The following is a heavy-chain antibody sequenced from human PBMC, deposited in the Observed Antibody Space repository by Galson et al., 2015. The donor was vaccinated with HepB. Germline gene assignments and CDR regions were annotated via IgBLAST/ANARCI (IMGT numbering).Heavy chain of an antibody. CDR2: INAHNGNT. J-gene: IGHJ4*02. V-gene: IGHV1-18*04. CDR3: ARVSRKYYYDDSGYYPTLLYFDY. CDR1: GYTFSDYG. Sequence: SVKVSCKASGYTFSDYGISWVRQAPGQGLEWMGWINAHNGNTYYAQKLQDRITMTTDTSTSTAYIELRSLRSDDTAVFYCARVSRKYYYDDSGYYPTLLYFDYCGQGTLLTVSS. D-gene: IGHD3-22*01.